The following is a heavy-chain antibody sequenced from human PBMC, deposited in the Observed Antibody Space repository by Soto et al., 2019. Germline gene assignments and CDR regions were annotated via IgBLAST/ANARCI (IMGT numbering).Heavy chain of an antibody. CDR2: IFYTGST. CDR1: GGSISGHY. Sequence: SENVSLTCTVSGGSISGHYWIWIRQSPGKGLEWIGYIFYTGSTNYNPSLKSRVTLSVDTSKNQFSLRLSSVTAADTAVYYCARVGSSGWSPDYWGQGTLVTVSS. CDR3: ARVGSSGWSPDY. V-gene: IGHV4-59*11. J-gene: IGHJ4*02. D-gene: IGHD6-19*01.